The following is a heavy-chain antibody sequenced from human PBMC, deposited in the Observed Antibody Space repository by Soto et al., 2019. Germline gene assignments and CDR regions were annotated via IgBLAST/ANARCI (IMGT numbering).Heavy chain of an antibody. V-gene: IGHV1-2*02. Sequence: GASVEVACKASRYTVTGYYMHGLRKAPGKGLEWMGWINPNSGGTNYAQKFQGRVTMTRDTSISTAYMELSRLRSDDTAVYYCARDSPGMVRGVIPYFDYWGQGTLVTVSS. CDR2: INPNSGGT. D-gene: IGHD3-10*01. CDR3: ARDSPGMVRGVIPYFDY. CDR1: RYTVTGYY. J-gene: IGHJ4*02.